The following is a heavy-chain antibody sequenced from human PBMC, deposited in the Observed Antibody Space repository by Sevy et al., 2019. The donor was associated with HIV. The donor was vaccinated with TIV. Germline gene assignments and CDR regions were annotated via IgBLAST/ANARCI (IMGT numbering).Heavy chain of an antibody. CDR2: FPPEESER. CDR1: GYSITELS. Sequence: ASVKVSCKVSGYSITELSMHWVRQAPGKGLEWMGGFPPEESERLYAQKFQGRVTMSEDTSTNTAFMEVTSLTSEDTAVYYCATAVHLLESGTNEEFDFWGQGTLVTVSS. J-gene: IGHJ4*02. CDR3: ATAVHLLESGTNEEFDF. D-gene: IGHD1-1*01. V-gene: IGHV1-24*01.